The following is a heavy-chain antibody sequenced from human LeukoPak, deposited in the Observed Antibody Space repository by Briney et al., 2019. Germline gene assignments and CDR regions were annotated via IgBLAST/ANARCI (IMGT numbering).Heavy chain of an antibody. CDR3: ARVGGRGSIGGDC. J-gene: IGHJ4*02. D-gene: IGHD3-10*01. CDR2: IKSDGSAT. CDR1: GFTFSNYG. V-gene: IGHV3-74*03. Sequence: GGSLRLSCADSGFTFSNYGMTWVRQAPGKGLVWVSRIKSDGSATTYADFVKGRFTVSRDNAKNTLYLQMSSLRAEDTAMYFCARVGGRGSIGGDCWGQGTLVTVSS.